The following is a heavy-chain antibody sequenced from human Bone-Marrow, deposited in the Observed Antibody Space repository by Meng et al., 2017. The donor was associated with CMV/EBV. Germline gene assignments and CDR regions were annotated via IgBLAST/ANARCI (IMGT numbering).Heavy chain of an antibody. V-gene: IGHV4-34*01. CDR1: GGSFSGYY. CDR3: ARGGVVVNGAPFDY. CDR2: INHSGST. Sequence: QWGAGLLKPSATLSLTGAVDGGSFSGYYWSWTRQPPGKGLEWIGEINHSGSTNYNPSLKSRVTISVDTSKNQFSLKLSSVTAADTAVYYCARGGVVVNGAPFDYWGQGTLVTVSS. D-gene: IGHD3-22*01. J-gene: IGHJ4*02.